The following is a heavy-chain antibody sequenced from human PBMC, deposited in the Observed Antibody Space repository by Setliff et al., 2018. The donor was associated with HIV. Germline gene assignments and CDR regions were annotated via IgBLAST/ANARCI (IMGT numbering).Heavy chain of an antibody. D-gene: IGHD3-10*01. V-gene: IGHV4-38-2*01. J-gene: IGHJ2*01. Sequence: SETLSLTCAVSGYSISSDYYWGWIRQPPGKGLEWIGSIYHSGSTYYNPSLKSRVTISVDTSKSQFSLKLSSVTAADTAVYYCARKSNYYYGSGSPYFDLWGRGTLVTSPQ. CDR3: ARKSNYYYGSGSPYFDL. CDR2: IYHSGST. CDR1: GYSISSDYY.